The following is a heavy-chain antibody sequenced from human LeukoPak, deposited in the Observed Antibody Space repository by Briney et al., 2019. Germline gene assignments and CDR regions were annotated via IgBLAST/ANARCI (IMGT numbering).Heavy chain of an antibody. Sequence: GESLKISCQASGYSFTNYWITWVRQVPGRGLEWMGRIDPGDSATNYGPSFQGHVIISADRSTTTAYLHFNSLEASDTALYCCARPSGWSGYDIWGQGTMVIVSS. CDR3: ARPSGWSGYDI. CDR1: GYSFTNYW. CDR2: IDPGDSAT. D-gene: IGHD6-19*01. V-gene: IGHV5-10-1*01. J-gene: IGHJ3*02.